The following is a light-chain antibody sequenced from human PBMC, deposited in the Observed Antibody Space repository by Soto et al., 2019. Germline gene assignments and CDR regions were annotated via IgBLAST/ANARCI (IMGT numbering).Light chain of an antibody. CDR2: GAS. CDR1: QSVHSDY. CDR3: QQYGRT. V-gene: IGKV3-20*01. J-gene: IGKJ2*01. Sequence: EIVLTQSPGTLSLSPGERATLSCRASQSVHSDYLAWYQQKPGQAPRLLIYGASSRATGIPDRFSGSGSGTDFTLTISRLEPEDFAVYYCQQYGRTFGQGTKLXXK.